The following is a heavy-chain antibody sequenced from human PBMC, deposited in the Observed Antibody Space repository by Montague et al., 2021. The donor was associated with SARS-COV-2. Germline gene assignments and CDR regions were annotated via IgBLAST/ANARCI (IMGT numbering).Heavy chain of an antibody. D-gene: IGHD4-11*01. Sequence: CAISGDSVSSNSAAWNWIRQFPSRGLEWLGRTYYRSKWNNDYAVSVKSRITINPDTSKNQFSLQLNSVTSEDTAVYYCARGTTGNGMDVWGQGTTVTVSS. CDR2: TYYRSKWNN. CDR1: GDSVSSNSAA. V-gene: IGHV6-1*01. J-gene: IGHJ6*02. CDR3: ARGTTGNGMDV.